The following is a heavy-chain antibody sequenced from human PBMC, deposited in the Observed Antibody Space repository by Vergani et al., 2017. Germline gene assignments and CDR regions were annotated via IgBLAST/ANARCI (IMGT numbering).Heavy chain of an antibody. CDR2: ISYDGSNK. Sequence: VQLLESGGGLVQPGGSLRLSCAASGFTFSSYGMHWVRQAPGKGLEWVAVISYDGSNKYYADSVKGRFTISRDNSKNTLYLQMNSLRAEDTAVYYCARDLGVYNELWGMDGWGQGTTVTVSS. V-gene: IGHV3-30*03. CDR1: GFTFSSYG. CDR3: ARDLGVYNELWGMDG. J-gene: IGHJ6*02. D-gene: IGHD3-3*01.